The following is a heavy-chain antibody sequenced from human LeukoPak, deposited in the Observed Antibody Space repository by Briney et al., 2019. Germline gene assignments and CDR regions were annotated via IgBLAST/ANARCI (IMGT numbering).Heavy chain of an antibody. V-gene: IGHV1-69*01. J-gene: IGHJ3*02. D-gene: IGHD5-12*01. CDR3: AGPHSYSGYDFGDAFDI. Sequence: SVKVSCKASGGTFSSYAISWVRQAPGQGLEWMGGIIPIFGTANYAQKFQGRVTITADESTSTAYIELSSLRSEDTAVYYCAGPHSYSGYDFGDAFDIWGQGTMVTVSS. CDR1: GGTFSSYA. CDR2: IIPIFGTA.